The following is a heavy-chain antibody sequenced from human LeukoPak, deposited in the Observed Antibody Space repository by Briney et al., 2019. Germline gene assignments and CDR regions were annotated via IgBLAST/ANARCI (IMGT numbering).Heavy chain of an antibody. CDR3: ARVIALAGGRLIYFDY. Sequence: PGGSLRLSCAASGFTLNLYWMHWVRQAPGKGLVWVSGISVSGDSTYYADSVKGRFTVSRDNAKNSLHLQMNSLRVEDTALYYCARVIALAGGRLIYFDYWGQGTLVTVSS. D-gene: IGHD6-19*01. J-gene: IGHJ4*02. CDR2: ISVSGDST. V-gene: IGHV3-74*01. CDR1: GFTLNLYW.